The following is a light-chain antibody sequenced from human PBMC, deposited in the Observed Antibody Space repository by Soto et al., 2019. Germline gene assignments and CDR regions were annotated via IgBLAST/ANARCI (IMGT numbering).Light chain of an antibody. CDR1: SSDVGGYNY. J-gene: IGLJ1*01. V-gene: IGLV2-11*01. CDR2: DVS. CDR3: CSYAGDYIYV. Sequence: QSALTQPRSVSGSPGQSVTISCTGTSSDVGGYNYVSWYQQHPGKAPKLMIYDVSKRPSGVPDRFSGSKSGNTASLTISGLQADDEADYYCCSYAGDYIYVFGTGTKLTVL.